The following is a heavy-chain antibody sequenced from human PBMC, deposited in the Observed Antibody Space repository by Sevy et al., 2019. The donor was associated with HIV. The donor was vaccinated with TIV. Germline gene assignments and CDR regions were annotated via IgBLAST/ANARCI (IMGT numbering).Heavy chain of an antibody. CDR1: GFTFSSYG. Sequence: GGSLRLSCAASGFTFSSYGMHWVRQAPGKGLEWLAFISYDGSRKYYADSVKGRFTISKDNSKNTLFMQVNSLRAEDTALYYCARERDRQALNVWGQGTMVTVSS. CDR3: ARERDRQALNV. V-gene: IGHV3-30*19. CDR2: ISYDGSRK. J-gene: IGHJ3*01.